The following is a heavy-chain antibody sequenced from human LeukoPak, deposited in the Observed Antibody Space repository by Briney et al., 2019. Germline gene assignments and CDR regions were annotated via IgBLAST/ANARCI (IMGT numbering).Heavy chain of an antibody. V-gene: IGHV3-7*01. Sequence: GRSLRLSCAASGVTFSNYWMSWGRQAPGKGREWGANIKQDGSDKSYVESVKGRFTISRDNAKNSLFLQMNSLRAGDTAVYYCARDYPGKRGFDQWGQGTLVTVSS. D-gene: IGHD4-23*01. J-gene: IGHJ4*02. CDR1: GVTFSNYW. CDR2: IKQDGSDK. CDR3: ARDYPGKRGFDQ.